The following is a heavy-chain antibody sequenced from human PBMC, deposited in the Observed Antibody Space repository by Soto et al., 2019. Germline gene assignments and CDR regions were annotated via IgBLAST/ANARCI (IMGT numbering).Heavy chain of an antibody. CDR1: GYSFTNYW. Sequence: EVQLVQSGAEVKKPGESLKISCKGSGYSFTNYWIGWVRQMPGRGLEWMGITYPGDSDIRYSPSFQGQVTISADKSISTAYLQWSSLKASDTAMYYCAARHCSGGSCYHFYFEYWGQGTLVTVSS. V-gene: IGHV5-51*03. D-gene: IGHD2-15*01. CDR3: AARHCSGGSCYHFYFEY. CDR2: TYPGDSDI. J-gene: IGHJ4*02.